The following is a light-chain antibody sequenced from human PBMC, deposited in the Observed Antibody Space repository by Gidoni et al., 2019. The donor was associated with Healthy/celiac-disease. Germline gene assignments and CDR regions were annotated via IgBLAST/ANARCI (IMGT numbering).Light chain of an antibody. V-gene: IGKV1-27*01. J-gene: IGKJ5*01. CDR3: QKYNSAPPT. Sequence: DIQMTQSPSSLSASLGDRVTITCRASQGISTYLALYQQKPGKVPKLLIYSASTLQSGVPSRFSGSGSGTDFTLTISSLQPEDVATYYCQKYNSAPPTFXXXTRLEIK. CDR1: QGISTY. CDR2: SAS.